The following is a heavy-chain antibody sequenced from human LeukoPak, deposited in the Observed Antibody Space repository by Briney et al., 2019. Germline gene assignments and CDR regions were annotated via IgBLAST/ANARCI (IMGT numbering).Heavy chain of an antibody. CDR3: AKVRLQFYYYYMDV. Sequence: PGGSLRLSCAASGFTFSSHWMSWVRQAPGKGLEWVSAISGSGGSTYYADSVKGRFTISRDNSKNTLYLQMSSLRAEDTAVYYCAKVRLQFYYYYMDVWGKGTTVTVSS. J-gene: IGHJ6*03. CDR1: GFTFSSHW. V-gene: IGHV3-23*01. CDR2: ISGSGGST. D-gene: IGHD3-10*01.